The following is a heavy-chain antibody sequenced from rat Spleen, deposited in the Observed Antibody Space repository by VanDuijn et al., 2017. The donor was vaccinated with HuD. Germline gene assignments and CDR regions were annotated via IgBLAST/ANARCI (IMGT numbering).Heavy chain of an antibody. CDR2: ISYDGGST. Sequence: EVQLVESGGGLVQPGRSLKLSCAASGFTFSNYGMAWVRQAPKKGLEWVAYISYDGGSTYYRDPVKGRFTISRDNAKSTLYLQMDSLRSEDTATYYCTDYYSYYWGQGVMVTVSS. CDR1: GFTFSNYG. V-gene: IGHV5-20*01. D-gene: IGHD1-6*01. CDR3: TDYYSYY. J-gene: IGHJ2*01.